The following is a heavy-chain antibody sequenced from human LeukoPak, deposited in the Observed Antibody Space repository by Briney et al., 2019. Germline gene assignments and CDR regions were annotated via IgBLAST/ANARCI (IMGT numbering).Heavy chain of an antibody. CDR1: GGSISSYY. CDR2: IYYSGST. Sequence: SETLSLTCTVSGGSISSYYWSWIRQPPGKGLEWIGYIYYSGSTNYNPSLKSRVTISVDTSKNQFSLKLSSVTAVDTAVYYCARRRYGDFDYWGQGTLVTVSS. J-gene: IGHJ4*02. V-gene: IGHV4-59*08. CDR3: ARRRYGDFDY. D-gene: IGHD5-18*01.